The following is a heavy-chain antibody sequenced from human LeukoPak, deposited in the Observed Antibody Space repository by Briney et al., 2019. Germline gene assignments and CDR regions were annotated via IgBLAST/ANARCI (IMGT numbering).Heavy chain of an antibody. Sequence: ASVKVSCKASGYTFTSYGTSWVRQAPGQGLEWMGWISAYNGNTNYAQKLQGRVTMTTDTSTSTAYMELRSLRSDDTAVYYCARDRGYLTSNWFDPWGQGTLVTVSS. V-gene: IGHV1-18*01. J-gene: IGHJ5*02. CDR3: ARDRGYLTSNWFDP. CDR2: ISAYNGNT. CDR1: GYTFTSYG. D-gene: IGHD5-12*01.